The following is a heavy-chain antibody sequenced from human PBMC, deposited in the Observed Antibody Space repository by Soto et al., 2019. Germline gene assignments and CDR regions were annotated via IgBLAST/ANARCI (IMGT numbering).Heavy chain of an antibody. CDR1: GFTFSYYW. D-gene: IGHD2-21*01. CDR2: IHSDGSST. Sequence: PGGSLRLSCAASGFTFSYYWMHWVRQAPGQVLVWVSRIHSDGSSTTYADSVKGRFTISRDNAKNTLYLQMNSLRAEDTAVYYCAGLGETAYFDSWGQGTLVTVSS. J-gene: IGHJ4*02. V-gene: IGHV3-74*01. CDR3: AGLGETAYFDS.